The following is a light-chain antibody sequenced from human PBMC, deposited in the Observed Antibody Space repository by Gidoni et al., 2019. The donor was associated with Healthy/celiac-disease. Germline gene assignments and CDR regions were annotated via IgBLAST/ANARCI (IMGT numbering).Light chain of an antibody. CDR1: QSVRSY. Sequence: EIVLTQSPATLSLSPGERATLSCRASQSVRSYLAWYQPKPGQAPRLLIYDASNRATGIPARFSGSGSGTDFTLTISSLEPEDFAVYYCQQRSNWPPGFTFGPGTKVDIK. J-gene: IGKJ3*01. CDR2: DAS. CDR3: QQRSNWPPGFT. V-gene: IGKV3-11*01.